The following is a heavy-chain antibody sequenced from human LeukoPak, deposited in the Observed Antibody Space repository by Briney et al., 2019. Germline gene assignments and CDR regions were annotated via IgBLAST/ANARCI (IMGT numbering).Heavy chain of an antibody. Sequence: PGGSLRLSCEASGFTFSGFTMNWVRQAPGKGLEWVSRINSDESSTTYADSVKGRFTISRDNAENTLYLQMNNLRAEDTAVYFCARAPIASSNWFDPWGQGTLVTVSS. V-gene: IGHV3-74*01. CDR2: INSDESST. D-gene: IGHD2-15*01. CDR1: GFTFSGFT. CDR3: ARAPIASSNWFDP. J-gene: IGHJ5*02.